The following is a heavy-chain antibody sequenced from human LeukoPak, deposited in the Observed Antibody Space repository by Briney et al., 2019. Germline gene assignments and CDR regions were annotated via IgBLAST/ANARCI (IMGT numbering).Heavy chain of an antibody. Sequence: HGASLKISCKGSGYSFTNYWITWVRQLPGKGLEWMGRIDPSDSYTNYSPSFQGHVTISADRSISAAYLQWSSLKASDTAMYYCARLKYYGSGSYYFAYWGQGTLVTVSS. CDR3: ARLKYYGSGSYYFAY. J-gene: IGHJ4*02. CDR2: IDPSDSYT. V-gene: IGHV5-10-1*01. CDR1: GYSFTNYW. D-gene: IGHD3-10*01.